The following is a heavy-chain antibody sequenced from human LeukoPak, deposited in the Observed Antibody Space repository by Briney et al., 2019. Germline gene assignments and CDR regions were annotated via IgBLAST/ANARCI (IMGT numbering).Heavy chain of an antibody. Sequence: GALRLSCAASGFTFSSYEMNWVRQAPGKGLEWVSYIRSSGSTIYYADSVKGRFTISRDNAKNSLYLQMNSLRAEDTAVYYCARDRAAGAYPWYFDYWGQGTLVTVSS. D-gene: IGHD3-16*01. J-gene: IGHJ4*02. V-gene: IGHV3-48*03. CDR2: IRSSGSTI. CDR1: GFTFSSYE. CDR3: ARDRAAGAYPWYFDY.